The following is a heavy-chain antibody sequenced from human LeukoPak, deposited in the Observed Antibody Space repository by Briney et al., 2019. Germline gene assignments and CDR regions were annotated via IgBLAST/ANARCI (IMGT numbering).Heavy chain of an antibody. CDR1: GFRFSIYE. J-gene: IGHJ4*02. Sequence: GGSLRLSCAASGFRFSIYEMNWVRQAPGKGVEWVSYISSSGSTIYYADSVKGRFTISRDNAKNSLYLQMNSLRVEDTAVYYCARDISPLAYWGQGTLVTVSS. CDR3: ARDISPLAY. V-gene: IGHV3-48*03. CDR2: ISSSGSTI.